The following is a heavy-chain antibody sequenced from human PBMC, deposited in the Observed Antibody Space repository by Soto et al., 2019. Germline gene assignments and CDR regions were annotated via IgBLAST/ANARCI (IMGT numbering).Heavy chain of an antibody. Sequence: GGSLRLSCAASGFTFSNYAMTWVRLAPGKGLEWVSAVGGSGDDTYYADSVKGRFTISRDNSKNTLYLQMNSLRAEDTALYYCAKDRQTSSPRYRFDYWGQGTLVTVSS. D-gene: IGHD2-2*01. CDR3: AKDRQTSSPRYRFDY. J-gene: IGHJ4*02. CDR1: GFTFSNYA. CDR2: VGGSGDDT. V-gene: IGHV3-23*01.